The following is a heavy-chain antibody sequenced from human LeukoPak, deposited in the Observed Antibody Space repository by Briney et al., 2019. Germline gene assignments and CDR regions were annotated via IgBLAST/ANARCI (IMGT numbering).Heavy chain of an antibody. Sequence: SETLSLTCTVSGGSISSYYWSWIRQPPGKGLEWIGYIYYSGSTNYNPSLKSRVTISVDTSKNQFSLKLSSVTAADTAVYYCASTTGFVVYAFDIWGQGTMVTVSS. CDR2: IYYSGST. CDR3: ASTTGFVVYAFDI. J-gene: IGHJ3*02. CDR1: GGSISSYY. D-gene: IGHD2-15*01. V-gene: IGHV4-59*01.